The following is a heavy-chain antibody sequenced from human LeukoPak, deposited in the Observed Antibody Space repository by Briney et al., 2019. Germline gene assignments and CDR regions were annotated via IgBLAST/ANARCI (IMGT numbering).Heavy chain of an antibody. CDR3: ARGVVKDGYYYMDV. CDR2: IYYSGST. D-gene: IGHD3-3*01. V-gene: IGHV4-30-4*08. J-gene: IGHJ6*03. Sequence: PSQTLSLTCTVSGGSISSGDYYWSWIRQPPGKGLEWIGYIYYSGSTYYNPSLKSRVTISVDTSKNQFSLKLSSVTAADTAVYYCARGVVKDGYYYMDVWGKGTTVTVSS. CDR1: GGSISSGDYY.